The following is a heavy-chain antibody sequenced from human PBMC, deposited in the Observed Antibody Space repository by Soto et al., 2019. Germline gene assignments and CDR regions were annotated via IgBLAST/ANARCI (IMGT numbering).Heavy chain of an antibody. V-gene: IGHV1-18*01. J-gene: IGHJ4*02. CDR2: ISAYNGNT. CDR1: GYTFTNFG. D-gene: IGHD3-16*01. CDR3: AGGGTPIDY. Sequence: QVQLVQSGAEVKKPGASVKVSCKASGYTFTNFGISWVRQAPGQGLEWMGWISAYNGNTNYAQNCQGRVTMTTDTSTSTGYMELRSLRSDDWAVYYCAGGGTPIDYWGQGTLVTVSS.